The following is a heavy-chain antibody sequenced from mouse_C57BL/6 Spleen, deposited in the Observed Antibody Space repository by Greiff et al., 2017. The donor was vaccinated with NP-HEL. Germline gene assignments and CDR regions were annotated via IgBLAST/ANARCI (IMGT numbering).Heavy chain of an antibody. V-gene: IGHV1-82*01. J-gene: IGHJ3*01. CDR2: IYPGDGDT. D-gene: IGHD2-3*01. Sequence: VQLQESGPELVKPGASVKISCKASGYAFSSSWMNWVKQRPGKGLEWIGRIYPGDGDTNYNGKFKGKATLTADKSSSTAYMQLSSLTSEDSAVYFCARSEYDGYYRFAYWGQGTLVTVSA. CDR3: ARSEYDGYYRFAY. CDR1: GYAFSSSW.